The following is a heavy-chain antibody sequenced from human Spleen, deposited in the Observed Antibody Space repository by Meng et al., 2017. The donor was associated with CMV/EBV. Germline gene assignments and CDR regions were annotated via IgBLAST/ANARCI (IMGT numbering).Heavy chain of an antibody. V-gene: IGHV3-48*03. D-gene: IGHD3-3*02. J-gene: IGHJ4*02. CDR2: ISSSGSII. Sequence: GESLKISCAASGFTFSSYEMNWVRQAPGKGLEWLSYISSSGSIIYYADSVKGRFTISRDNAKNSLYVQMNSLRAEDTAVYYCARYLSLGYWGQGTLVTVSS. CDR3: ARYLSLGY. CDR1: GFTFSSYE.